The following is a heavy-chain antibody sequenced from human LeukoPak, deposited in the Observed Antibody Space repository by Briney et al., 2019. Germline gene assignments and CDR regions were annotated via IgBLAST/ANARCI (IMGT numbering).Heavy chain of an antibody. CDR1: GDSVSSNSAT. J-gene: IGHJ6*02. D-gene: IGHD3-3*01. CDR3: ARGNYDFWSGYPIYYGMDV. Sequence: SQTLSLTCAISGDSVSSNSATWNWIRQSPSRGLEWLGRTYYRSKWYNDYAVSVKSRITINPDISKNQFSLQLNSVTPEDTAVYYCARGNYDFWSGYPIYYGMDVWGQGTTVTVSS. CDR2: TYYRSKWYN. V-gene: IGHV6-1*01.